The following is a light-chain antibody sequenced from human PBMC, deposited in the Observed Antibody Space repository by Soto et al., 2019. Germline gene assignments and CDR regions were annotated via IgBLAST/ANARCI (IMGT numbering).Light chain of an antibody. V-gene: IGKV1-39*01. CDR2: AAS. CDR1: QSISSY. J-gene: IGKJ1*01. CDR3: QQSYSTPQT. Sequence: DVQMTQSPSSLSASVGDRVTITCRASQSISSYLNWYQQKPGKAPKLLIYAASSLQSGVPSRFSGSGSGTDFTLTIRSLHPEDFATYSCQQSYSTPQTFGQGTKVDIK.